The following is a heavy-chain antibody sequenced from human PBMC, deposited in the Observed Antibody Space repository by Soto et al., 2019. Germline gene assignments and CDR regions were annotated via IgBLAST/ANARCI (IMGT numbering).Heavy chain of an antibody. CDR2: IKPISDIT. J-gene: IGHJ5*02. D-gene: IGHD4-4*01. Sequence: ASVKVSCKASGDTFGRFTINWVRQAPGQGLEWMGGIKPISDITNYAQRFQGRVTFTADASTRTVYLELSSLRSEDTAMYYCARDPSTINKLIGVWFDPWGQGTLVTSPQ. V-gene: IGHV1-69*13. CDR1: GDTFGRFT. CDR3: ARDPSTINKLIGVWFDP.